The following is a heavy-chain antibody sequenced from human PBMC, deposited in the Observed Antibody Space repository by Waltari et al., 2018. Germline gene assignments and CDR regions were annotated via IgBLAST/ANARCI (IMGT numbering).Heavy chain of an antibody. D-gene: IGHD3-22*01. CDR3: ATRRRYYDSSGYWGLIDY. CDR2: VDPEDGET. V-gene: IGHV1-69-2*01. J-gene: IGHJ4*02. Sequence: EVQLVQSGAEVRKPGATVKISCTASGYTFTAYYLHWVQPAPGNGLEWMGRVDPEDGETIYAEKFQGRVTITADTSTDTAYMELSSLRSEDTAVYYCATRRRYYDSSGYWGLIDYWGQGTLVTVSS. CDR1: GYTFTAYY.